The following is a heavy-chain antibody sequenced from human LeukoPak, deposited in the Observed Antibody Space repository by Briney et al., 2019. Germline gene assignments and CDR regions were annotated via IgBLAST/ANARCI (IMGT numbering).Heavy chain of an antibody. CDR2: IIPIFGTA. J-gene: IGHJ6*03. V-gene: IGHV1-69*13. D-gene: IGHD3-10*01. CDR3: ARAGQDYYGSGSPQYYYYYMDV. CDR1: GGTFSSYA. Sequence: SVKVSCKASGGTFSSYAISWVRQAPGQGLEWMGGIIPIFGTANYAQKFQGRVTITADESTSTAYMELSSLRSEDTAVYYCARAGQDYYGSGSPQYYYYYMDVWGKGTTVTISS.